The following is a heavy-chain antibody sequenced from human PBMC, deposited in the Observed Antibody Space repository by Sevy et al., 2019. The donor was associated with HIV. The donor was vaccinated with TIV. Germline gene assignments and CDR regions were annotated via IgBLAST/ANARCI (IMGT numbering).Heavy chain of an antibody. CDR1: GFTFSSYW. Sequence: GGSLRLSCAASGFTFSSYWMSWVRQAPGKGLEGVANIKQEGSEKYYVDSVKGRFTISRDNTKNSLYLQMNSLRAEDTAVYYCARDIVVVPAAKYYYYYGMDVWGQGTTVTVSS. J-gene: IGHJ6*02. D-gene: IGHD2-2*01. CDR3: ARDIVVVPAAKYYYYYGMDV. CDR2: IKQEGSEK. V-gene: IGHV3-7*01.